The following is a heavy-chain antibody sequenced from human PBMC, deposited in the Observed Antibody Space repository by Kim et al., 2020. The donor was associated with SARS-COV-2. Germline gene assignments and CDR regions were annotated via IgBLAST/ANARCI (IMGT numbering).Heavy chain of an antibody. CDR3: ARQGFLEWYDY. CDR1: GFTFSSYS. D-gene: IGHD3-3*01. Sequence: GGSLRLSCAASGFTFSSYSMNWVRQAPGKGLEWVSSISSSSSYIYYADSLKGRFTISRDNAKNSLYLQMSSLRAEDTAVYYCARQGFLEWYDYWGQGTLVTVSS. V-gene: IGHV3-21*01. J-gene: IGHJ4*02. CDR2: ISSSSSYI.